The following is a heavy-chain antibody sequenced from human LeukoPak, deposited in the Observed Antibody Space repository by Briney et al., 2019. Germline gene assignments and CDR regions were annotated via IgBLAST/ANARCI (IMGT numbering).Heavy chain of an antibody. Sequence: SGTLSLTCTVSGGSISSSSYYWGWIRQPPGKGLEWIGSIYYSGRTYYNPSLKSRVTISVDTSKNQFSLKLSSVTAADTAVYYCARLGAAAGEFDYWGQGTPVTVSS. J-gene: IGHJ4*02. V-gene: IGHV4-39*01. CDR2: IYYSGRT. CDR1: GGSISSSSYY. CDR3: ARLGAAAGEFDY. D-gene: IGHD6-13*01.